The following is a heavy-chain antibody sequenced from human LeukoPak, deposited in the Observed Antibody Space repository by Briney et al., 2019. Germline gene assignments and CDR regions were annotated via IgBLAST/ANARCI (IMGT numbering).Heavy chain of an antibody. CDR1: GFTVSSNY. V-gene: IGHV4-34*01. Sequence: GSLRLSCAASGFTVSSNYMSWVRQAPGKGLEWIGEINHSGSTNYNPSLKSRVTISVDTSKNQFSLKLSSVTAADTAVYYCARGYCSSSSCPDFDYWGQGTLVTVSS. CDR2: INHSGST. CDR3: ARGYCSSSSCPDFDY. J-gene: IGHJ4*02. D-gene: IGHD2-2*01.